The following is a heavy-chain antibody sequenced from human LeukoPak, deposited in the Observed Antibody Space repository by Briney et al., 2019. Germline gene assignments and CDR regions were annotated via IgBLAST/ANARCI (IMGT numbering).Heavy chain of an antibody. CDR1: GYTFTGYY. V-gene: IGHV1-2*02. D-gene: IGHD3-10*01. CDR2: INPNSGGT. Sequence: ASVKVSCKASGYTFTGYYMHWVRQAPGQGLEWMGWINPNSGGTNYAQKFQGRVTMTRDTSISTAYMELSRLRSDDTAVYYCAKDGFVPPPHTRRSGRPYYYDDWGQGTLVTVSS. CDR3: AKDGFVPPPHTRRSGRPYYYDD. J-gene: IGHJ4*02.